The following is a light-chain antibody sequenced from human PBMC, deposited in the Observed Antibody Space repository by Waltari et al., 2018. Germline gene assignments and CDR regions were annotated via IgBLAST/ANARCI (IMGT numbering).Light chain of an antibody. CDR2: GKD. V-gene: IGLV3-19*01. J-gene: IGLJ2*01. CDR1: GPRVSY. CDR3: SSRDSSGNQPVI. Sequence: SSELTQDPTVSVALGQTVTITCQGDGPRVSYASWFQQRPGQAPILVIYGKDNRPSGIPDRFSCSSSGNTASLTITGAQAEDEAYYYCSSRDSSGNQPVIFGGGTKL.